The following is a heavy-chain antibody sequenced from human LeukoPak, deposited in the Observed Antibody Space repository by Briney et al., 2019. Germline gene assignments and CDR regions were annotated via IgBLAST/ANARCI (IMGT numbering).Heavy chain of an antibody. Sequence: GGSLRLSCAASGFTFSSYWMSWVRQAPGKGLEWVANIKQDGSEKYYVDSVKGRFTISRDNAENSLYLQMSSLRAEDTAVYYCARDPRDYYYGMDVWGQGTTVTVSS. J-gene: IGHJ6*02. CDR1: GFTFSSYW. V-gene: IGHV3-7*04. CDR3: ARDPRDYYYGMDV. CDR2: IKQDGSEK.